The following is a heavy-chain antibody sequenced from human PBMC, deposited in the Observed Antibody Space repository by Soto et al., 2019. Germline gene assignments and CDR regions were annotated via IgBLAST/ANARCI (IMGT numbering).Heavy chain of an antibody. CDR1: GGTFSSYA. V-gene: IGHV1-69*06. D-gene: IGHD5-12*01. J-gene: IGHJ6*02. Sequence: RASVKVSCKASGGTFSSYAISWVRQAPGQGLEWMGGIIPIFGTANYAQKFQGRVTITADKSTSTAYMELSSLRSEDTAVYYCARGEGGGYSGYDLPGFVYYYYGMDVWGQGTTVTVSS. CDR3: ARGEGGGYSGYDLPGFVYYYYGMDV. CDR2: IIPIFGTA.